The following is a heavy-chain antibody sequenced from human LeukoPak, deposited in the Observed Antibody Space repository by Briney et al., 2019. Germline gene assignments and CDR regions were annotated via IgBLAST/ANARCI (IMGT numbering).Heavy chain of an antibody. D-gene: IGHD6-13*01. CDR1: GYTFTGYY. J-gene: IGHJ3*02. Sequence: GASVKVSCKASGYTFTGYYMHWVRQAPGQGLAWMGQINPNNGDTNYAQRFQGRVTMTRDTSSSTAYMELIRLTSDDTAVYYCARERITAAEAFDIWGQGTMVTVSS. CDR2: INPNNGDT. V-gene: IGHV1-2*06. CDR3: ARERITAAEAFDI.